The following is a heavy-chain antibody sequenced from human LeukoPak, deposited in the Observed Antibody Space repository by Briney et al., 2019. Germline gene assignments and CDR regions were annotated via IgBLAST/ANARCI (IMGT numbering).Heavy chain of an antibody. CDR2: IYPGDSDT. CDR1: GYSFTSYW. J-gene: IGHJ4*02. V-gene: IGHV5-51*01. D-gene: IGHD5-18*01. Sequence: GESLKISCKGSGYSFTSYWIGWVRQMPGKGLEWMGIIYPGDSDTRYSPSFQGQVTISADKSSSTAYLQWSRLQASDTAIYYCARRGYSYEEQDYHFDYWGQGTLVTVSS. CDR3: ARRGYSYEEQDYHFDY.